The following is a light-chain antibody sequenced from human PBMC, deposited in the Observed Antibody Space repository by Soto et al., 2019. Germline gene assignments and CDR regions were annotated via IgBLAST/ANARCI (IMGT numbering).Light chain of an antibody. CDR1: SSNIGAGHD. J-gene: IGLJ3*02. CDR2: GNS. V-gene: IGLV1-40*01. Sequence: QSVLTQPPSVSGAPGQRVTISCTGSSSNIGAGHDVHWYQQLPGTAPRLLMYGNSNRPSGVPDRFSGSKSGTSASLAITGLQAEDEADYYCQSYDSSSNWVFGGGTKLTVL. CDR3: QSYDSSSNWV.